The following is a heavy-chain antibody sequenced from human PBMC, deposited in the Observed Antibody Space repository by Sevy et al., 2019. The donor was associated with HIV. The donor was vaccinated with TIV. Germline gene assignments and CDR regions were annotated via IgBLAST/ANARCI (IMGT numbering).Heavy chain of an antibody. D-gene: IGHD6-19*01. CDR3: AKRGNGWYELDY. Sequence: GGSLRLSCAASGFTFSTYGMHWVRQAPGKGLEWVAVILYDGSNEYYADSVKGRFTISRDHSQNTVFLQMNSLRAEDTAVYYWAKRGNGWYELDYWGRGTLVTVSS. CDR1: GFTFSTYG. J-gene: IGHJ4*02. V-gene: IGHV3-33*06. CDR2: ILYDGSNE.